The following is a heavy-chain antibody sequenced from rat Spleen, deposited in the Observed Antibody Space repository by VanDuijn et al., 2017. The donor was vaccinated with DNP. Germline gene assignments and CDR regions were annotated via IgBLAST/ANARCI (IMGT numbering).Heavy chain of an antibody. CDR2: ISSGGGST. Sequence: EVQLVESGGDLVQPGGSLKLSCVAFGFTFNNYWMTWIRQVPGKGLEWVASISSGGGSTYHPDSVKGRFTISRDNAKDTLYLQMESLRSEDTATYYCAKDAFDYWGQGVMVTVSS. V-gene: IGHV5-31*01. CDR1: GFTFNNYW. J-gene: IGHJ2*01. CDR3: AKDAFDY.